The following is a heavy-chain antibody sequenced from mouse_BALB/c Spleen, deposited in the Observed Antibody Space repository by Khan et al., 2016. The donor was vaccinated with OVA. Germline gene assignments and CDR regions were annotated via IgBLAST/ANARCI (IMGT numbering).Heavy chain of an antibody. CDR3: ARPAYDGYYDY. CDR2: ISTYSGNT. J-gene: IGHJ2*01. D-gene: IGHD2-3*01. Sequence: QVRLQQSGPELVRPGVSVKISCKGSGFTFTDYAMHWVKQSHAQSLEWIGIISTYSGNTNYNQKFKGKATMTVDKSSSTAYMERARLTSEDSAIYYCARPAYDGYYDYWGQGTTRTVSS. V-gene: IGHV1S137*01. CDR1: GFTFTDYA.